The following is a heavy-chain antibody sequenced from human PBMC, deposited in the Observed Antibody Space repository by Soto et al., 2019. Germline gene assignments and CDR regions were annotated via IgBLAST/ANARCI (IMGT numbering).Heavy chain of an antibody. J-gene: IGHJ3*02. Sequence: SETLSLTCTVSCGSISSYYWSWIRQPPGKGLEWIGYIYYSGSTNYNPSLKSRVTISVDTSKNQFSLKLSSVTAADTAVYYCARVRRDIVVVGNAFDIWGQGTMVTVSS. CDR2: IYYSGST. D-gene: IGHD2-15*01. V-gene: IGHV4-59*01. CDR1: CGSISSYY. CDR3: ARVRRDIVVVGNAFDI.